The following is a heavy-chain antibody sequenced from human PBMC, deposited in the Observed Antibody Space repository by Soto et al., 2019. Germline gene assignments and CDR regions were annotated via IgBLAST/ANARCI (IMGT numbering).Heavy chain of an antibody. J-gene: IGHJ4*02. CDR2: IYYSGST. CDR1: GGSISSYY. V-gene: IGHV4-59*01. Sequence: QVQLQESRPGLVKPSETLSLTCTVSGGSISSYYWRWIRQPPGKGLEWIGYIYYSGSTNYNPSLKSRVTISVDTSKNQFSLKLSSVTAADTVVYYCARSDGRYWGQGTMVSVSS. CDR3: ARSDGRY.